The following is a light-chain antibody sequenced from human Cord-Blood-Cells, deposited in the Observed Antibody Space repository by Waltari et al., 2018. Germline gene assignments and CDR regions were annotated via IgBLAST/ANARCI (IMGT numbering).Light chain of an antibody. Sequence: AIPLTQSPSSFSASTGDRVTITCRARQGISSYLAWYQQKPGKAPKLLIYAASTLQSGVPSRFSGSGAGTDFTLTISCRQSEDCATYYCQQEYSYPLTFGPGTKVDIK. CDR2: AAS. CDR3: QQEYSYPLT. CDR1: QGISSY. V-gene: IGKV1-8*01. J-gene: IGKJ3*01.